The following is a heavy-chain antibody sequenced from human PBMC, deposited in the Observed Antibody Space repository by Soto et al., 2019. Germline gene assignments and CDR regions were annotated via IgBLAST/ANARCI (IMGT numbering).Heavy chain of an antibody. V-gene: IGHV3-23*01. Sequence: EVQLLESGGGLVQIGGSLGLSCAASGLTFSDYAMSWVRQAPGKGLEWVSSISGSGDATYYADSVKGRFTISRDNSKNTLHLKMNSRRAEETAVYCCTNDKGRRGNNIPPFDYWGQGTLATVSS. CDR1: GLTFSDYA. CDR2: ISGSGDAT. D-gene: IGHD1-1*01. CDR3: TNDKGRRGNNIPPFDY. J-gene: IGHJ4*02.